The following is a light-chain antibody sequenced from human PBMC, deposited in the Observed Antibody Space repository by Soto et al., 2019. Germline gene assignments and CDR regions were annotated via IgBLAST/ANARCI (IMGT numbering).Light chain of an antibody. Sequence: QSALTQPASVSGSPGQSIAISCTGTSSDVGGYNYVSWYQQHPGKAPKLLISEVSNRPSGVSDRFSGSKSGNTASLTISGLKTEDEADYYCSSFTSTYTFAFGGGTK. CDR3: SSFTSTYTFA. V-gene: IGLV2-14*01. J-gene: IGLJ1*01. CDR2: EVS. CDR1: SSDVGGYNY.